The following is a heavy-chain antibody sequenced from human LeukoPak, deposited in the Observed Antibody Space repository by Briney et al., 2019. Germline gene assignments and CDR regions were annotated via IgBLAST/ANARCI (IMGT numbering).Heavy chain of an antibody. J-gene: IGHJ2*01. CDR2: IIPISGTA. CDR1: GGTFSSYA. CDR3: ARGGNSDWYFDL. V-gene: IGHV1-69*13. D-gene: IGHD4-23*01. Sequence: SVKVSCKASGGTFSSYAISWVRQAPGQGLEWMGGIIPISGTANYAQKFQGRVTITADESTSTAYMELSSLRSEDTAVYYCARGGNSDWYFDLWGRGTLVTVSS.